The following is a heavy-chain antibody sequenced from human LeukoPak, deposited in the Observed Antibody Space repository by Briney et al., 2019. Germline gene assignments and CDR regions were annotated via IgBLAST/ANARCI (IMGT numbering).Heavy chain of an antibody. CDR2: IYYSGST. J-gene: IGHJ4*02. V-gene: IGHV4-39*07. CDR1: GGSISSSSYY. CDR3: ARDPSGYFNY. D-gene: IGHD3-22*01. Sequence: SETLSLTCTVSGGSISSSSYYWGWIRQPPGKGLEWIGSIYYSGSTYYNPSLKSRVTISVDTSKNQFSLKLSSVTAADTAVYYCARDPSGYFNYWGQGTLATVSS.